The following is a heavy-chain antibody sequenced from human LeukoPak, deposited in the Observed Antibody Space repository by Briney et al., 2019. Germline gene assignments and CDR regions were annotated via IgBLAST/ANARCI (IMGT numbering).Heavy chain of an antibody. Sequence: PSETLSLTCTVSGGSISSSSYYWGWIRQPPGKGLEWLGSIYYSGSTYYNPSLKSRVTISVDTSKNQFSPKLSSVTAADTAVYYCARARARYCSGGSCYPGHYYYGMDVWGQGTTVTVSS. CDR1: GGSISSSSYY. V-gene: IGHV4-39*01. J-gene: IGHJ6*02. CDR3: ARARARYCSGGSCYPGHYYYGMDV. CDR2: IYYSGST. D-gene: IGHD2-15*01.